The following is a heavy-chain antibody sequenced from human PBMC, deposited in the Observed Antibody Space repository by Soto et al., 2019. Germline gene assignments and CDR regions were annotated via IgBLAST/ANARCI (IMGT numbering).Heavy chain of an antibody. V-gene: IGHV3-23*01. CDR1: GFTFSSYA. CDR3: ASSPAPYSSSWYDY. Sequence: GGSLRLSCAASGFTFSSYAMSWVRQAPGKGLEWVSVISGSGGSTYYADSVKGRFTISRDNSKNTLYLQMNSLRAEDTAVYYCASSPAPYSSSWYDYWGQGTLVTVSS. D-gene: IGHD6-13*01. CDR2: ISGSGGST. J-gene: IGHJ4*02.